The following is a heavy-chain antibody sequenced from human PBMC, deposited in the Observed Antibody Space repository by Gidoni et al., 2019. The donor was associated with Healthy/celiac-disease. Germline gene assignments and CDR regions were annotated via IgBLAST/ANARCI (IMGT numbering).Heavy chain of an antibody. CDR3: ARGDVWWSYRPNTFDI. CDR1: GGSISSSTW. V-gene: IGHV4-4*02. J-gene: IGHJ3*02. CDR2: IYHSGST. D-gene: IGHD3-16*02. Sequence: QVQLRTSCPGLVKPSGTLSLTCAVSGGSISSSTWLSWVRQPPGKGLEWIGAIYHSGSTNYNPSLKSRVTISVDKSKNQFSLKLSSVTAADTAVYYCARGDVWWSYRPNTFDIWGQGTMVTVSS.